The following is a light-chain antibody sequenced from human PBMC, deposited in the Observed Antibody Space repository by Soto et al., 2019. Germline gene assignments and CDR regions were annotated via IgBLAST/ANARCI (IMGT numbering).Light chain of an antibody. J-gene: IGKJ1*01. CDR1: QSVSSC. CDR2: GAS. V-gene: IGKV3-15*01. CDR3: QQYDNWPWT. Sequence: EIVLTQSPATLSLSPGERATLSCRASQSVSSCLAWYQQKPGQATRLLIHGASSRATGLPDRVSGSGSGTEVTLTISYLQSEDFAVYYCQQYDNWPWTFGQGTKVDIK.